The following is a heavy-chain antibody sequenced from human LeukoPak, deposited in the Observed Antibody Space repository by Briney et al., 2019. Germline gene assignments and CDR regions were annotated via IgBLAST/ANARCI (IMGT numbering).Heavy chain of an antibody. CDR3: ARPYYDFWSGQPTDQGAFDI. CDR2: INPNSGGT. Sequence: ASVKVSCKASGYTFTGYYMHWVRQAPGQGLGWMGWINPNSGGTNYAQKFQGRVTMTRDTSISTAYMELSRLRSDDTAVYYCARPYYDFWSGQPTDQGAFDIWGQGTMVTVSS. D-gene: IGHD3-3*01. CDR1: GYTFTGYY. J-gene: IGHJ3*02. V-gene: IGHV1-2*02.